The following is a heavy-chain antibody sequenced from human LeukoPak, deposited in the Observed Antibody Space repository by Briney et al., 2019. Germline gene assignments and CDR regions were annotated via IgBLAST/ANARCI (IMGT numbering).Heavy chain of an antibody. Sequence: GGSLRLSCAASGFTFSSYAMSWVRQAPGKGLEWVSAISGSGGSTYYADSVKGRFTISRDNSKNTLYLQMGSLRAEDMAVYYCAREDYYDSSGYYYGGSYYGMDVWGQGTTVTVSS. J-gene: IGHJ6*02. CDR1: GFTFSSYA. CDR3: AREDYYDSSGYYYGGSYYGMDV. D-gene: IGHD3-22*01. CDR2: ISGSGGST. V-gene: IGHV3-23*01.